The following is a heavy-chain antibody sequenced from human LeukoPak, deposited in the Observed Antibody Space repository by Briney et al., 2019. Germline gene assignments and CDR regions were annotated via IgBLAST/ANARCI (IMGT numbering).Heavy chain of an antibody. CDR3: ARVRDAYNYFHY. Sequence: PGGSLRLSCAASGFTFSSYAMSWVRQAPGKGLEWVSAISGSGGSTYYADSVKGRFTISRDNAKSSLYLQMNSLRAEDTAVYYCARVRDAYNYFHYWGQGTLVTVSS. CDR2: ISGSGGST. J-gene: IGHJ4*02. CDR1: GFTFSSYA. V-gene: IGHV3-23*01. D-gene: IGHD1-14*01.